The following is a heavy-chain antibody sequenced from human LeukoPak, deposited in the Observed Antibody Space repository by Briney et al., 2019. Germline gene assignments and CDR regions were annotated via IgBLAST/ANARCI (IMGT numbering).Heavy chain of an antibody. CDR1: GGSFSGYY. J-gene: IGHJ6*03. D-gene: IGHD3-3*01. Sequence: SETLSLTCAVYGGSFSGYYWSWIRQPPGKGLEWIGEINHSGSTNYNPSLKSRVTISVDTSKNQFSLKLSSVTAADTAVYYCASEGVLRFLEWLPGDYYYYMDVWGKGTTVTVSS. V-gene: IGHV4-34*01. CDR3: ASEGVLRFLEWLPGDYYYYMDV. CDR2: INHSGST.